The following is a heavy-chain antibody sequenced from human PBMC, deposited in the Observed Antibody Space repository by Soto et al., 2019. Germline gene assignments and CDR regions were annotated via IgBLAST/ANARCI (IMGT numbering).Heavy chain of an antibody. J-gene: IGHJ5*02. D-gene: IGHD2-2*02. V-gene: IGHV4-59*01. CDR1: GVSISSYY. Sequence: SETLSLTCTVSGVSISSYYWSWIRQPPGKGLEWIGYIYYSGSTNYNPSLKSRVTISVDTSKNQFSLKLSSVTAADTAVYYCARGRYLDWFDPRGQ. CDR2: IYYSGST. CDR3: ARGRYLDWFDP.